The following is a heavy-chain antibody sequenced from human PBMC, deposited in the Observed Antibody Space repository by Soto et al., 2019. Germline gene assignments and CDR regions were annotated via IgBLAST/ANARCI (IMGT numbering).Heavy chain of an antibody. J-gene: IGHJ4*02. V-gene: IGHV4-34*01. CDR2: INHSGST. D-gene: IGHD1-20*01. Sequence: SATLSLTCVVYGGSFSGYYWSWIRQPPGKGLEWIGEINHSGSTNYNPSLKSRVTISVDTSKNQFSLKLSSVTAADTAVYYCARYTSPEWYFDYWGQGTLVTVSS. CDR1: GGSFSGYY. CDR3: ARYTSPEWYFDY.